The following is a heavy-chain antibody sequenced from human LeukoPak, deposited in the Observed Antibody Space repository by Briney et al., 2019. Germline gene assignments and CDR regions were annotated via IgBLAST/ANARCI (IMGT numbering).Heavy chain of an antibody. CDR3: AAYYYGLGSSPGFFDP. V-gene: IGHV4-59*08. CDR2: IYYSGGT. D-gene: IGHD3-10*01. Sequence: SETLSLTCTVSGGSISNYYWSWIRQPPGKGLEWIGYIYYSGGTNYNPSLKSRVTISVDTSKGQFSLKLTSVTAADTAVYYCAAYYYGLGSSPGFFDPWGQGILVTVSS. CDR1: GGSISNYY. J-gene: IGHJ5*02.